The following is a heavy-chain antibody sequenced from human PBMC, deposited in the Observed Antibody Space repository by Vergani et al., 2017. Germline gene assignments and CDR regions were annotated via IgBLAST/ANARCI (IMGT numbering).Heavy chain of an antibody. Sequence: QVQLQQWGAGLLKPSETLSLTCAVYGGSFSGYYWSWIRQPPGKGLEWIGEIKHSGSTNYNPSLKSRVTISVDTSKNQFSLKLSSVTAADTAVYYCARAYDFWSGYYRYWYFDLWGRGTLVTVSS. D-gene: IGHD3-3*01. CDR1: GGSFSGYY. V-gene: IGHV4-34*01. CDR2: IKHSGST. CDR3: ARAYDFWSGYYRYWYFDL. J-gene: IGHJ2*01.